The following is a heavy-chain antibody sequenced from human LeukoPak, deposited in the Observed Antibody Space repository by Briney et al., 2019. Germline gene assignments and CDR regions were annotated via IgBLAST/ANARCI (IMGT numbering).Heavy chain of an antibody. V-gene: IGHV3-66*01. CDR1: GFTFSTYA. CDR2: IYSGGST. CDR3: AKRGSLAAAGNYYYYYYMDV. J-gene: IGHJ6*03. Sequence: GGSLRLSCAASGFTFSTYAMSWVRQAPGKGLEWVSLIYSGGSTYYADSVKGRFTISRDNSKNTLYLQMNSLRAEDTAVYYCAKRGSLAAAGNYYYYYYMDVWGKGTTVTISS. D-gene: IGHD6-13*01.